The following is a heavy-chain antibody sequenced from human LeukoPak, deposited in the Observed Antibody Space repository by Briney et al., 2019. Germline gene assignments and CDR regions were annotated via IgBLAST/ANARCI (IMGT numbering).Heavy chain of an antibody. D-gene: IGHD3-3*01. CDR2: IYVSGST. CDR3: AVLTIFGSFDY. Sequence: SETLSLTCTVSGGSINSYYWSWVRQSAGKGLEWIGHIYVSGSTNYNPSLKSRISMSVDTSKNLFSLKLSSVTAADTAVYYCAVLTIFGSFDYWGQGALVSVSS. J-gene: IGHJ4*02. V-gene: IGHV4-4*07. CDR1: GGSINSYY.